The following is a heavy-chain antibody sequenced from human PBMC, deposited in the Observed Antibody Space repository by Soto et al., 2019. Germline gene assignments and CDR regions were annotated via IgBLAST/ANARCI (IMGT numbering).Heavy chain of an antibody. V-gene: IGHV3-23*01. CDR2: ISGSGDST. CDR3: ARDVVRSTAGDS. CDR1: GFTFSSYA. Sequence: GSLRLSCAASGFTFSSYAMSWVRQAPGKGLEWVSAISGSGDSTYYADSVKGRFTFSADESTRTTYMELRSLTSEDTAIYYCARDVVRSTAGDSWGQGTLVTVSS. D-gene: IGHD2-15*01. J-gene: IGHJ4*02.